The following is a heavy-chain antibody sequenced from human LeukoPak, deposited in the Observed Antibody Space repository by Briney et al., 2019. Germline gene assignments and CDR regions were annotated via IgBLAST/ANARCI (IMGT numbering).Heavy chain of an antibody. CDR2: ISFDGNNK. CDR1: GFSFRTYG. CDR3: AKDWGNWGYGYYFDH. Sequence: GGSLRLSCEASGFSFRTYGMHWVRQAPGKGLEWVAVISFDGNNKYYPDSVKGRFTISRDNSKNTLYLQMNSLRDEDTAVYYCAKDWGNWGYGYYFDHWGQGTLVTVSS. V-gene: IGHV3-30*18. D-gene: IGHD7-27*01. J-gene: IGHJ4*02.